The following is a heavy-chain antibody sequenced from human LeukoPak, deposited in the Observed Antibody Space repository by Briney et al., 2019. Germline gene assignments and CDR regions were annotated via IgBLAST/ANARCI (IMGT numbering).Heavy chain of an antibody. CDR1: GFTFSSYA. CDR3: VRAIVVVPAAQVGY. V-gene: IGHV3-64D*06. CDR2: ISSNGGST. J-gene: IGHJ4*02. D-gene: IGHD2-2*01. Sequence: GGSLRLSCSASGFTFSSYAMHWVRQAPGKGLEYVSAISSNGGSTYYADSVKGRFTISRDNSKNTLYLQMSSLRAEDTAVYYCVRAIVVVPAAQVGYWGQGTPVTVSS.